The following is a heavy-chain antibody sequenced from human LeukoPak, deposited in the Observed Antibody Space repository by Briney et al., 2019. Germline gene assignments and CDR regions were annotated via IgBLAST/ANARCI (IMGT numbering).Heavy chain of an antibody. Sequence: GASVKVSCKAPGYTFTSYYMHWVRQAPGQGLEWMGIINPSGGSTSYAQKFQGRVTMTRDMSTSTVYVELSSLRSEDTAVYYCAREDVVPAATFDYWGQGTLVTVSS. CDR2: INPSGGST. J-gene: IGHJ4*02. V-gene: IGHV1-46*01. CDR1: GYTFTSYY. CDR3: AREDVVPAATFDY. D-gene: IGHD2-2*01.